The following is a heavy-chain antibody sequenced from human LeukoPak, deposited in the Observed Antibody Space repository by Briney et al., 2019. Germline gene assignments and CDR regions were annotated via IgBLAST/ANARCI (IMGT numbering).Heavy chain of an antibody. J-gene: IGHJ5*02. CDR1: GGALGSYS. Sequence: SVKVSCKTSGGALGSYSISRVRQAPGQGLEWMGGIVPTFETANYAQKFQDRLTITADESTDTVYMELSSLTSEDTAVYYCARDRGHCDTARCYINWFDPWGQGTLVTVSP. V-gene: IGHV1-69*13. CDR3: ARDRGHCDTARCYINWFDP. D-gene: IGHD5-18*01. CDR2: IVPTFETA.